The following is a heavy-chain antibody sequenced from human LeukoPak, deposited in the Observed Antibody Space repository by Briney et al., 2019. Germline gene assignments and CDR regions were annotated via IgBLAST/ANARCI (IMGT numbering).Heavy chain of an antibody. J-gene: IGHJ5*02. D-gene: IGHD3-10*01. CDR2: ISSSSSYI. CDR3: ARAPMVRGVEYYNWFDP. Sequence: KSGGSLRLSCAASGFTLSSYSMNWVRQAPGKGLEWVSSISSSSSYIYYADSVKGRFTISRDNAKNSLYLQMNSLRAEDTAVYYCARAPMVRGVEYYNWFDPWGQGTLVTVSS. CDR1: GFTLSSYS. V-gene: IGHV3-21*01.